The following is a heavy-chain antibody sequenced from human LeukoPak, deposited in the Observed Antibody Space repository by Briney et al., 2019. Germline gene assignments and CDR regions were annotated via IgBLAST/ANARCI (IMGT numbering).Heavy chain of an antibody. CDR3: AREGSWVTSSSFDH. D-gene: IGHD6-6*01. V-gene: IGHV1-69*13. Sequence: GASVKVSCKADGGTFSTFSISWVRQAPGQGLEWMGGITPLHAAPNYAQKFQGRLIIVADESSNTAYMELTGLRRDDAGVYYCAREGSWVTSSSFDHWGQGTLVTVSS. CDR2: ITPLHAAP. J-gene: IGHJ4*02. CDR1: GGTFSTFS.